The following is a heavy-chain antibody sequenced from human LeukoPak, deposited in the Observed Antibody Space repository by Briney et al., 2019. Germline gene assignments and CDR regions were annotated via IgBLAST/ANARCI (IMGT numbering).Heavy chain of an antibody. D-gene: IGHD1-26*01. V-gene: IGHV4-4*02. CDR1: GGSISGTNW. J-gene: IGHJ4*02. CDR3: SRESGPFSPFGF. CDR2: ISLRGLT. Sequence: SETLSLTCGVSGGSISGTNWWSWVRPPPGQGLEWIGEISLRGLTNYNPSLRSRLTMSLDESKNQVSLNLTSVTAADTAVYYCSRESGPFSPFGFWGQGTLVSVHS.